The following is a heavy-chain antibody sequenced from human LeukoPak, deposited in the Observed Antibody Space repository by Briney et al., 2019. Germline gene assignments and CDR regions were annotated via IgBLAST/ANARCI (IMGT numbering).Heavy chain of an antibody. Sequence: SVKVSCKASGGTFSSYAISWVRQAPGQGLEWMGGITPIFGTANYAQKFQGRVTITADESTSTAYMELSSLRSEDTAVYYCARERGAHTILGTFDPWGQGTLVTVSS. J-gene: IGHJ5*02. CDR2: ITPIFGTA. CDR1: GGTFSSYA. D-gene: IGHD3-3*01. CDR3: ARERGAHTILGTFDP. V-gene: IGHV1-69*13.